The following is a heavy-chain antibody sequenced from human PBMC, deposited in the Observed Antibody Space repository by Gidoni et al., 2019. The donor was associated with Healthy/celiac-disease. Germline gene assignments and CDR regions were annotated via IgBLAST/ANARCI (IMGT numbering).Heavy chain of an antibody. CDR3: ARDNLPSRPQRLVTGGMDV. V-gene: IGHV4-4*07. J-gene: IGHJ6*02. Sequence: QVQLQESGPGLVKPSETLSLTCTVPGGSISSYYWSWIRQPAGKGLEWIGRIYNSGSTNYNPSLKSRVTMSVDTSKNQFSLNLSSVTAADTAVYYCARDNLPSRPQRLVTGGMDVWGQGTTVTVSS. CDR1: GGSISSYY. D-gene: IGHD6-19*01. CDR2: IYNSGST.